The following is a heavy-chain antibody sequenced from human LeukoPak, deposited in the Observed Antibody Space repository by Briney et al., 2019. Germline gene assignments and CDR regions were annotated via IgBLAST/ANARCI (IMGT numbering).Heavy chain of an antibody. J-gene: IGHJ4*02. D-gene: IGHD1-26*01. Sequence: SETLSLTCTVSGCSISSSSYYWGWIRQPPGKGLEWIGSIYYSGSTYYNPSLKSRFTISVNTSKNQFSLKLSAVTAADTAEYYCAKIVGASDYWGQGTLVTVSS. CDR1: GCSISSSSYY. V-gene: IGHV4-39*01. CDR2: IYYSGST. CDR3: AKIVGASDY.